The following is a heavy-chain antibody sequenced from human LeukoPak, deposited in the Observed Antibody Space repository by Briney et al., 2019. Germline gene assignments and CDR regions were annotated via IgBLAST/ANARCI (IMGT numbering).Heavy chain of an antibody. CDR2: ISSSSSTI. D-gene: IGHD1-1*01. CDR3: AREVQLERLGAFDI. V-gene: IGHV3-48*01. J-gene: IGHJ3*02. CDR1: GFTFSSYS. Sequence: GGSLRLSCAASGFTFSSYSMNWVRQAPGKGLEWVPYISSSSSTIYYADSVKGRFTISRDNAKNSLYLQMNSLRAEDTAVYYCAREVQLERLGAFDIWGQGTMVTVSS.